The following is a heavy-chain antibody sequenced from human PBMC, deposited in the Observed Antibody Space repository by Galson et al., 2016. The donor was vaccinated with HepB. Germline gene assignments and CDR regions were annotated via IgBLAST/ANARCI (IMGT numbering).Heavy chain of an antibody. Sequence: SETLSLTCAVSGGSISSSNWWSWVRQPPGKGLEWIGEFYYSASTNYNPSLKSRVTISVDKSKNQFSLRLSSVTAADTAVYYCARALYYYGSGNYYWGQGALVTVSS. CDR1: GGSISSSNW. D-gene: IGHD3-10*01. CDR3: ARALYYYGSGNYY. J-gene: IGHJ4*02. CDR2: FYYSAST. V-gene: IGHV4-4*02.